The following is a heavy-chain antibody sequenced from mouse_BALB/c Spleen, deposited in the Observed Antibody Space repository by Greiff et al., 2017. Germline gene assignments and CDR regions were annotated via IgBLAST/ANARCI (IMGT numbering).Heavy chain of an antibody. J-gene: IGHJ2*01. CDR2: ILPGSGST. CDR1: GYTFSSYW. CDR3: ARSLNWDDFDY. D-gene: IGHD4-1*02. Sequence: VQLQQSGAELMKPGASVKISCKATGYTFSSYWIEWVKQRPGHGLEWIGEILPGSGSTNYNEKFKGKATFTADTSSNTAYMQLSSLTSEDSAVYYCARSLNWDDFDYWGQGTTLTVSS. V-gene: IGHV1-9*01.